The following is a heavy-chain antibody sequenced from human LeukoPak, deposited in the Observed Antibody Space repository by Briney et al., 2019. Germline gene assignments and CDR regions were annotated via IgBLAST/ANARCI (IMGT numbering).Heavy chain of an antibody. CDR3: ARVYSGYYNYFDY. D-gene: IGHD5-12*01. V-gene: IGHV3-74*01. CDR2: INTDGTST. CDR1: GFTFRSYW. J-gene: IGHJ4*02. Sequence: PGGSLRLSCAASGFTFRSYWMHWVRQAPGKGLVWVSRINTDGTSTSYADSVKGRFTISRDNAKNTLFLQMNSLRAEDTALYYCARVYSGYYNYFDYWGQGTLVTVSS.